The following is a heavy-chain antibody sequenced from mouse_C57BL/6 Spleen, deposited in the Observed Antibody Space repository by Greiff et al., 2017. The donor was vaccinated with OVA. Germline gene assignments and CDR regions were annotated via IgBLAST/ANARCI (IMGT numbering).Heavy chain of an antibody. CDR2: IDPSDSYT. J-gene: IGHJ2*01. V-gene: IGHV1-59*01. Sequence: VQLQQPGAELVRPGTSVKLSCKASGYTFTSYWMHWVKQRPGQGLEWIGVIDPSDSYTNYTQKFKGKATLTVDTSSSTAYMQLSSLTSEDTAVDYCARKGDLYYFDYWGQGTTLTVSS. CDR1: GYTFTSYW. CDR3: ARKGDLYYFDY. D-gene: IGHD3-3*01.